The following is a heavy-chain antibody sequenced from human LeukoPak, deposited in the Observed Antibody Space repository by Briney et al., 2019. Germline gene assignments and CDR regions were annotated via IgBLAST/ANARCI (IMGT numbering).Heavy chain of an antibody. CDR1: GGSFSGYY. V-gene: IGHV4-34*01. CDR3: ARYDFWSGVPFDY. Sequence: PSETLSLTCAVYGGSFSGYYWSWIRQPPGKGLEWIGEINHSGSTNCNPSLKSRVTISVDTSKNQFSLKLSSVTAADTAVYYCARYDFWSGVPFDYWGQGTLVTVSS. CDR2: INHSGST. J-gene: IGHJ4*02. D-gene: IGHD3-3*01.